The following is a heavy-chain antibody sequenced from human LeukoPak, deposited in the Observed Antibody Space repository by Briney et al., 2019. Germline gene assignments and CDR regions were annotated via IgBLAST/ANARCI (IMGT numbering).Heavy chain of an antibody. Sequence: ASVKVSCKASGYTLTSYDSNWVRQATGQGLEWMGWMNPNRGNTGYAHKFQGRVTMTRNSATRTAYMELSSLRSEETAVYYCARGGDFAPHYYGSGSYYSFGPAYYYYYGMDVWGQGTTVTVSS. CDR2: MNPNRGNT. J-gene: IGHJ6*02. V-gene: IGHV1-8*01. CDR3: ARGGDFAPHYYGSGSYYSFGPAYYYYYGMDV. D-gene: IGHD3-10*01. CDR1: GYTLTSYD.